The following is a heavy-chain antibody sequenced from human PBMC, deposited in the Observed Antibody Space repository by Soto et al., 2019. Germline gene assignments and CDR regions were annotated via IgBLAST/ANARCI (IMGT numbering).Heavy chain of an antibody. CDR1: GFTFNNYA. CDR3: ARLTVSASADYYYYYGMDV. V-gene: IGHV3-23*01. CDR2: ISGGGGST. J-gene: IGHJ6*02. Sequence: EVQLLESGGGLVQTGGSLRLSCAASGFTFNNYAMSWVRQAPGKGLEWVSAISGGGGSTYYADSVKGRFTISRDNSKNTLFLQMHSLRAEDTAVYYCARLTVSASADYYYYYGMDVWGQGTTVTVSS. D-gene: IGHD6-13*01.